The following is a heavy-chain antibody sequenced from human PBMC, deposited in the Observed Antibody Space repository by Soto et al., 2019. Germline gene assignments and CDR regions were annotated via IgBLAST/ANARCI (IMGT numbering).Heavy chain of an antibody. CDR3: VREGGGRYSPGSFDL. CDR1: GFTFNNYA. CDR2: ISGSGGSA. J-gene: IGHJ3*01. D-gene: IGHD6-19*01. Sequence: EVQLVESGGVVVQPGGSLRLSCTTSGFTFNNYAMNWVRQAPGKGLEWVSFISGSGGSAYYADSVQGRFTISRDNSRNTLYLQMNSLRAEDTAIYSCVREGGGRYSPGSFDLWGRGTKVTVSS. V-gene: IGHV3-23*04.